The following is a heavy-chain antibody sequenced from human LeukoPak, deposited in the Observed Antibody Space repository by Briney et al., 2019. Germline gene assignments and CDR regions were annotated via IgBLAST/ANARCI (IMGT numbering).Heavy chain of an antibody. CDR1: GFTFSSNG. CDR2: IQYDGSKK. Sequence: GGSLRLSCVASGFTFSSNGMHWVRQAPGKGLEWVTFIQYDGSKKYYADSAKGRFTISRENAKNSLYLKMNSLRAEDTAVYYCARDLLGWELHYFDYWGQGTLVTVSS. CDR3: ARDLLGWELHYFDY. J-gene: IGHJ4*02. V-gene: IGHV3-30*02. D-gene: IGHD1-26*01.